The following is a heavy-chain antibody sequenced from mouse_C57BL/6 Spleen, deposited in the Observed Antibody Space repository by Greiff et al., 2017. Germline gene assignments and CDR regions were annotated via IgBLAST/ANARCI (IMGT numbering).Heavy chain of an antibody. V-gene: IGHV1-64*01. Sequence: QVQLQQPGAELVKPGASVTLSCKASGYTFTSYWLHWVKQRPGQGLEWIGMIYPNSGSTNYNEKFKSKATLTVDNSSSTAYMQLSSLTSEDSAVYYCARPGDGNCDLDDWGTGTTVTVAS. CDR1: GYTFTSYW. J-gene: IGHJ1*03. CDR2: IYPNSGST. CDR3: ARPGDGNCDLDD. D-gene: IGHD2-1*01.